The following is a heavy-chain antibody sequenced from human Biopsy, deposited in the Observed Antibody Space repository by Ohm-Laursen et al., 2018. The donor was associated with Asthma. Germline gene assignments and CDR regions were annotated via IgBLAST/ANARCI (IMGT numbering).Heavy chain of an antibody. V-gene: IGHV1-69*01. J-gene: IGHJ3*02. CDR2: IIPVFGIT. CDR3: AKERGTMISSTDAFEM. Sequence: SSVKVSCKASGGTFSSFALSWVRQAPGQGLEWMGGIIPVFGITNDAQKFQDRVTITADVSTGTVYMELSSLRSEDTAVYYCAKERGTMISSTDAFEMWGQGTKVTVSS. CDR1: GGTFSSFA. D-gene: IGHD3-22*01.